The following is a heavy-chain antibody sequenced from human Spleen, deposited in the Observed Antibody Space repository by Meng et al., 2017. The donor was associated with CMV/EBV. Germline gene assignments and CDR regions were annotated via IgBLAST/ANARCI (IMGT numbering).Heavy chain of an antibody. V-gene: IGHV3-33*06. J-gene: IGHJ6*02. CDR1: GFSFRTYG. CDR2: IWYDGRNK. D-gene: IGHD6-6*01. CDR3: AKEEEQLVPYYGMDV. Sequence: SGFSFRTYGMHWVRQAPGKGLEWVAVIWYDGRNKYYADSVKGRFTISRDNSKNTVFLQMNRLRAEDTAVYYCAKEEEQLVPYYGMDVWGQGTLVTVSS.